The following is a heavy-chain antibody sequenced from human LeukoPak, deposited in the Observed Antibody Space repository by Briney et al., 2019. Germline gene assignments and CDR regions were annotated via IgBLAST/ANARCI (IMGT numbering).Heavy chain of an antibody. CDR1: GGSISSGDYY. D-gene: IGHD2-2*02. J-gene: IGHJ4*02. CDR3: ARETIPQCSSTSCYTAVIDY. Sequence: SQTLSLTCTVSGGSISSGDYYWSWIRQPPGKGLEWIGHIYYSGSTYYNPSLKSRVTISVDTSKNQFSLKLSSVTAADTAVYYCARETIPQCSSTSCYTAVIDYWGQGTLVTVSS. CDR2: IYYSGST. V-gene: IGHV4-30-4*01.